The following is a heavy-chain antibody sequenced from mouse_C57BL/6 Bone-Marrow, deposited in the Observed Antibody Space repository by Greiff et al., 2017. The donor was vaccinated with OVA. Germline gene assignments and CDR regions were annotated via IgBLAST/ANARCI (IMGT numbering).Heavy chain of an antibody. D-gene: IGHD2-4*01. J-gene: IGHJ4*01. CDR1: GYTFTSYW. Sequence: QVQLQQPGAELVKPGASVKVSCKASGYTFTSYWMHWVKQRPGQGLEWIGRIHPSDSDTNYNQKFKGKATLTVDESSSTAYMQLSSLTSEDSAVYYCAIYYYDYTYAMDYWGQGTSVTVSS. V-gene: IGHV1-74*01. CDR3: AIYYYDYTYAMDY. CDR2: IHPSDSDT.